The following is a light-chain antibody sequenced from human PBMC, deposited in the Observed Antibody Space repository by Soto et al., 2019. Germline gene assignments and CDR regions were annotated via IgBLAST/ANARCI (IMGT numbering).Light chain of an antibody. V-gene: IGKV3-15*01. CDR2: GAS. CDR1: QSVRSN. J-gene: IGKJ4*01. Sequence: EIVMTQSPATLSVSPGQRATLSCRASQSVRSNLAWYQQKPGQAPRLLIYGASTRATGIPARFSGSGSGTEFTLTISSPQSEDFAVYYCQQYNNWPLTFGGGTKV. CDR3: QQYNNWPLT.